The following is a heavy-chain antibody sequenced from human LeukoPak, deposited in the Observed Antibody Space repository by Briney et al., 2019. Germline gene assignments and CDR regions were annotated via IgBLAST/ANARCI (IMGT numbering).Heavy chain of an antibody. CDR1: GFTFSSYD. J-gene: IGHJ5*02. V-gene: IGHV3-48*01. CDR3: ARGPPLFDP. Sequence: GRSLRLSCAASGFTFSSYDMNWVRQAPGKGLEWVSYISTGSSTMYYADSVKGRFTISRDNAKNSLYLQMNSLRAEDTAVYYCARGPPLFDPWGQGTLVTVSS. CDR2: ISTGSSTM.